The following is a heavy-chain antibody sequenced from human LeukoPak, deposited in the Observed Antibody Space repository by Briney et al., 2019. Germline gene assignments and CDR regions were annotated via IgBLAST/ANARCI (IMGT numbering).Heavy chain of an antibody. D-gene: IGHD6-13*01. CDR2: IYHSGST. Sequence: PSETLSLTCAVSGGSISSSNWWSWVRQPPGKGLEWIGEIYHSGSTNYNPSLKSRVTISVDRSKNRFSLKLSSVTAADTAVYYCARVSGRAAGHIDYWGQGTLVTVSS. V-gene: IGHV4-4*02. J-gene: IGHJ4*02. CDR1: GGSISSSNW. CDR3: ARVSGRAAGHIDY.